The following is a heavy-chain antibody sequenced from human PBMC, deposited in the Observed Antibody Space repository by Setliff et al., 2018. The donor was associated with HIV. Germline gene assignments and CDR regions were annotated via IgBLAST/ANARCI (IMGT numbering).Heavy chain of an antibody. D-gene: IGHD3-10*01. CDR2: INLIGST. CDR1: GGSFSGYY. V-gene: IGHV4-34*01. CDR3: ARTHYRFNLLEYYYYYYMDV. Sequence: PSETLSLTCAVYGGSFSGYYWNWIRQPPGKGLEWIGEINLIGSTDYNPSLKSRVTISIDTSKRQFSLTLISVTAADTAVYYCARTHYRFNLLEYYYYYYMDVWGKGTTVTVSS. J-gene: IGHJ6*03.